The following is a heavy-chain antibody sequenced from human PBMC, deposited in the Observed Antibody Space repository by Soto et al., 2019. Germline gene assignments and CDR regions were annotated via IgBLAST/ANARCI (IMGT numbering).Heavy chain of an antibody. V-gene: IGHV3-23*01. CDR2: ISGSGGST. Sequence: GGSLRLSCAASGFTFSSYAMSWVRQAPGKGLEWVSAISGSGGSTYYADSVKGRFTISRDNSKNTLYLQMNSLRAEDTAVYYCAKDGPRYDFWSGYHYNWFDPWGQGTLVTVSS. D-gene: IGHD3-3*01. J-gene: IGHJ5*02. CDR1: GFTFSSYA. CDR3: AKDGPRYDFWSGYHYNWFDP.